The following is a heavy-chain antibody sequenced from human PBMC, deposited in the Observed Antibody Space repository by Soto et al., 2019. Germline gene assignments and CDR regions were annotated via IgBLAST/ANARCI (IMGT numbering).Heavy chain of an antibody. CDR3: ARDPQPSVLTGGIAGYHGLDV. CDR2: IIPMFGTA. V-gene: IGHV1-69*13. D-gene: IGHD2-15*01. CDR1: GGTFSSYL. Sequence: SVKVSCKASGGTFSSYLISWVRQAPGQGLEWMGGIIPMFGTANYAQKFQGRVTITADESTSTAYMELSSLRSEDTALYYCARDPQPSVLTGGIAGYHGLDVWGQGTTVTVSS. J-gene: IGHJ6*02.